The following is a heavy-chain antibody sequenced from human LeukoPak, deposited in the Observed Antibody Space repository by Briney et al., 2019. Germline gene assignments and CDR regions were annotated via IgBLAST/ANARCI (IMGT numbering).Heavy chain of an antibody. CDR2: IYYSGST. D-gene: IGHD5-24*01. V-gene: IGHV4-31*03. CDR1: GGSITSGAHY. CDR3: ARQMATSTSMPFDY. Sequence: KPSETLSLTCSVSGGSITSGAHYWTWIRQHPGKGLEWIGYIYYSGSTYYNPSLKSRVTISVDTSKNQFSLKLSSATAADTAVYYCARQMATSTSMPFDYWGQGTLVTVSS. J-gene: IGHJ4*02.